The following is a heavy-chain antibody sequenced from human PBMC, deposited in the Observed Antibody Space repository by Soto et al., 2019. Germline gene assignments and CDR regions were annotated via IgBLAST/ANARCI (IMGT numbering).Heavy chain of an antibody. Sequence: SETLSLTCTVSGGSISSSSYYWGWIRHPPGKGLEWIGSIYYSGYTYYNPSLKSRVTISVDRSKNQFSLKLSSVTAADTAVYYCARGVKWYSSTAYYFDYWGQGTLVTVSS. CDR1: GGSISSSSYY. CDR3: ARGVKWYSSTAYYFDY. V-gene: IGHV4-39*07. CDR2: IYYSGYT. D-gene: IGHD6-13*01. J-gene: IGHJ4*02.